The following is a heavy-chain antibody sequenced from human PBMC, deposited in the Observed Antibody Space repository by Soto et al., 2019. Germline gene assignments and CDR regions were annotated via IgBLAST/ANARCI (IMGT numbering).Heavy chain of an antibody. CDR2: INSDGSST. Sequence: GGSLRLSCAASGFTFSSYWMHWVRQAPGKGLVWVSRINSDGSSTSYADSVKGRFTISRDNAKNTLYLQMNSLRAEDTAVYYCASLKDIVVVPAATPNDYWGQGTLVTVSS. CDR3: ASLKDIVVVPAATPNDY. CDR1: GFTFSSYW. J-gene: IGHJ4*02. V-gene: IGHV3-74*01. D-gene: IGHD2-2*02.